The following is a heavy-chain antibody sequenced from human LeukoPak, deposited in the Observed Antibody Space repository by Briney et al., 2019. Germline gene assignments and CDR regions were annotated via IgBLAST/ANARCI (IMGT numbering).Heavy chain of an antibody. J-gene: IGHJ4*02. D-gene: IGHD3-22*01. Sequence: RASVKVSCKASGYTFTGHYMHWVRQAPGQGLEGMGWINPNSGDTNYAQKFQGRVTMTRDTSISTAYMELSRLRSDDTAVYYCARDYYDSSGYYYLTARFDYWGQGTLVTVSS. V-gene: IGHV1-2*02. CDR2: INPNSGDT. CDR3: ARDYYDSSGYYYLTARFDY. CDR1: GYTFTGHY.